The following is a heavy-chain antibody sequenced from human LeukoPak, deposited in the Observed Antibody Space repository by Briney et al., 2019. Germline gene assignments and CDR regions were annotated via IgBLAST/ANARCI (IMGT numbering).Heavy chain of an antibody. V-gene: IGHV4-39*01. CDR3: ARRVFSCGRGHFDY. CDR2: IFYTGST. Sequence: SETLSLTCTVSGSSISSNSYYWGWIRQPPGKGPEWIGSIFYTGSTYYNPSFKSRVTVSVETSKNQFSLRLTSVTAAGTAVYFCARRVFSCGRGHFDYWGQGILVTVSS. D-gene: IGHD2-2*01. CDR1: GSSISSNSYY. J-gene: IGHJ4*02.